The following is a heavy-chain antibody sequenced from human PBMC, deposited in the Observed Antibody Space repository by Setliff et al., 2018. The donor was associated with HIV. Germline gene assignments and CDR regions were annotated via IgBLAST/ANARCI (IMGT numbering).Heavy chain of an antibody. Sequence: PGGSLRLSCAASGFTFSGYSMNWVRQAPGKGLEWVANIKQDGSEKYCVDSVKGRFTISRDNAKNSLYLQMNSLGAEDTAVYYCARGPAGRLVFLSYWGQGTLVTVSS. D-gene: IGHD6-6*01. V-gene: IGHV3-7*03. CDR3: ARGPAGRLVFLSY. CDR1: GFTFSGYS. CDR2: IKQDGSEK. J-gene: IGHJ4*02.